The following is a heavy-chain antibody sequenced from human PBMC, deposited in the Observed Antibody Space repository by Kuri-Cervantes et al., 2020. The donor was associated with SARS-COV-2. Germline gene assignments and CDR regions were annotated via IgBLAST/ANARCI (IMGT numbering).Heavy chain of an antibody. CDR1: GFTFSSYW. V-gene: IGHV3-7*01. J-gene: IGHJ4*02. CDR2: IKQDGSEK. CDR3: ARVAGDPYYFDY. Sequence: GESLKISCAASGFTFSSYWMSWVRQAPGKGLEWVANIKQDGSEKYYVDSVKGRFTISRDNAKNSPYLQMNSLRAEDTAAYCCARVAGDPYYFDYWGQGTLVTVSS. D-gene: IGHD7-27*01.